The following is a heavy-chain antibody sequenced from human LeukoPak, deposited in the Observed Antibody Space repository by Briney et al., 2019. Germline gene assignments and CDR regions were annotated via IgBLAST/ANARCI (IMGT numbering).Heavy chain of an antibody. J-gene: IGHJ6*03. Sequence: GASVKVSCKASGYTFTGYYMHWVRQAPGQGLEWMGWISPNSGGTNYAQKFQGRVTMTRDTSISTAYMELSRLRSDDTAVYYCARENWNDAHYYYYYMDVWGKGTTVTVSS. D-gene: IGHD1-1*01. CDR3: ARENWNDAHYYYYYMDV. CDR2: ISPNSGGT. V-gene: IGHV1-2*02. CDR1: GYTFTGYY.